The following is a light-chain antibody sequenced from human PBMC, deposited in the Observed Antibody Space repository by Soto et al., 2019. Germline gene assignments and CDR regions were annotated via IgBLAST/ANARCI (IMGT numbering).Light chain of an antibody. CDR2: GNI. CDR3: QSYDTGLSGVV. Sequence: QSALTQPPSVSGAPGQTVTISCTGTSSNIGSHFDVHWYQHLPGTVPKLLIYGNIHRPSGVPDRFSGSKSATSASLAITGLQAEDEADYYCQSYDTGLSGVVFGGGTKVTVL. CDR1: SSNIGSHFD. J-gene: IGLJ2*01. V-gene: IGLV1-40*01.